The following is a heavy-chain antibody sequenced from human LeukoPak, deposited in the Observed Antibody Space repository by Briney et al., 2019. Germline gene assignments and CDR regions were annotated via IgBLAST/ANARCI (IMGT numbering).Heavy chain of an antibody. D-gene: IGHD3-3*01. CDR3: APMGGDDFLDWFDP. CDR2: IIPIFGTA. CDR1: GGTFSSYA. J-gene: IGHJ5*02. Sequence: SVKVSCKASGGTFSSYAISWVRQAPGQGLEWMGGIIPIFGTANYAQKFQGRVTITADESTSTAYMELSSLRSEDTAVYYCAPMGGDDFLDWFDPWGQGTLVTVSS. V-gene: IGHV1-69*13.